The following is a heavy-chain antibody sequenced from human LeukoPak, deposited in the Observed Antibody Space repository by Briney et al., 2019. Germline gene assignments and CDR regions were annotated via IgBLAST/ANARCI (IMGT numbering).Heavy chain of an antibody. J-gene: IGHJ4*02. V-gene: IGHV5-51*01. D-gene: IGHD4-23*01. Sequence: GESLKISCKGSGYSFTSYWIGWVRQMPGKGLEWMGIIYPGDSDTRYSPSFQGQVTISADKSISTAYLQWSSLKASDTAMYYCARGPTTVVTSEWDYFDYWGQGTLVTVSS. CDR3: ARGPTTVVTSEWDYFDY. CDR1: GYSFTSYW. CDR2: IYPGDSDT.